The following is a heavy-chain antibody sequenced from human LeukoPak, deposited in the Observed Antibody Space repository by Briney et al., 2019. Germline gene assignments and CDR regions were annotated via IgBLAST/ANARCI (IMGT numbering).Heavy chain of an antibody. J-gene: IGHJ4*02. Sequence: GASVKVSCKASGYTFTGYYMHWVRQAPGQGLEWMGWINPNSGGTNYAQKFQGRVTMTRDTSISTAYMELSRLRSDDTAVYYCARVRGLLGGGYESADYYFDYWGQGTLVTVSS. CDR1: GYTFTGYY. V-gene: IGHV1-2*02. D-gene: IGHD3-10*01. CDR2: INPNSGGT. CDR3: ARVRGLLGGGYESADYYFDY.